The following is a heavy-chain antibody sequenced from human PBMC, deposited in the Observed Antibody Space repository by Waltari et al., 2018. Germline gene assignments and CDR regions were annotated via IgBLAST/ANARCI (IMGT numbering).Heavy chain of an antibody. V-gene: IGHV6-1*01. Sequence: QVQLQQSGPGLVKPSQTLSLPYAVSGARLFPTRVAWNGIRQSPSRGLAGLGRTYYRSQWRNDYALSVKGRITVNPDTSKNHFSLQLDSVTPDDTAVYYCARGKFTAFDIWGQGTMVTVSS. CDR2: TYYRSQWRN. J-gene: IGHJ3*02. CDR3: ARGKFTAFDI. CDR1: GARLFPTRVA.